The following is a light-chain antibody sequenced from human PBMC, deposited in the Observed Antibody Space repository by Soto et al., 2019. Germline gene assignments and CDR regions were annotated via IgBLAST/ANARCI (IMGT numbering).Light chain of an antibody. Sequence: EIVLTRSPGTLSLSPGERATLSCRASQSVSSSYLAWYQQKPGQAPGLLIYGASSRATGIPDRFSGSGSGTDFTLTISRLEPEDFAMYYCQQYGRSPLVTFGQGTRLEIK. CDR2: GAS. V-gene: IGKV3-20*01. CDR3: QQYGRSPLVT. J-gene: IGKJ5*01. CDR1: QSVSSSY.